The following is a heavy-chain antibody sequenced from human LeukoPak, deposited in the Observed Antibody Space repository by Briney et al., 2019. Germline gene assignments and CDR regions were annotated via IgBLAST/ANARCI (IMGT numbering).Heavy chain of an antibody. Sequence: GGSLRLSCAASGFIFRNYGMNWVRQAPGKGLEWVSGISGSGDSTYYADSVKGRFTSSRDNSKNTLYLQMKSLNAEDTAVYYCAERETWGAVAGYFDYWGQGSLVTVSS. J-gene: IGHJ4*02. D-gene: IGHD6-19*01. V-gene: IGHV3-23*01. CDR2: ISGSGDST. CDR1: GFIFRNYG. CDR3: AERETWGAVAGYFDY.